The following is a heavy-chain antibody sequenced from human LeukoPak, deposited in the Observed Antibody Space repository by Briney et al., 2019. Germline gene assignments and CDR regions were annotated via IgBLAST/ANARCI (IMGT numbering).Heavy chain of an antibody. D-gene: IGHD5-18*01. J-gene: IGHJ2*01. V-gene: IGHV3-74*01. CDR2: INTDGSST. CDR1: GFTFSSYW. Sequence: GGSLRLSCAASGFTFSSYWMHWVRQAPGKGLVWVSRINTDGSSTSYADSVKGRFTISRDNAKNTLYLQMNSLRAEDTAVYYCARGGYGWYWYFDLWGRGTLVTVSS. CDR3: ARGGYGWYWYFDL.